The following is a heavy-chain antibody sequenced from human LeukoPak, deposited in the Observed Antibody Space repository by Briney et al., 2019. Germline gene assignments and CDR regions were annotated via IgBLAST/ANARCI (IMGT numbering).Heavy chain of an antibody. D-gene: IGHD4-17*01. Sequence: ASVKVSCKASGYTFTSYAMHWVRQAPGQRLEWMGWINAGNGNTKYSQKFQGRVTITRDTSASTAYMELSSLRSEDTAVYYYARYYGDAPGLFGYWGQGTLVTVSS. CDR2: INAGNGNT. CDR3: ARYYGDAPGLFGY. J-gene: IGHJ4*02. CDR1: GYTFTSYA. V-gene: IGHV1-3*01.